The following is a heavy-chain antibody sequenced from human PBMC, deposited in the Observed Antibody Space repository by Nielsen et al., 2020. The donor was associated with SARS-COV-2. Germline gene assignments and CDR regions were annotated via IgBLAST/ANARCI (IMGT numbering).Heavy chain of an antibody. Sequence: ASVKVSCKASGYTFTSYGISWVRQAPGQGLEWMGWISAYNGNTNYAQKFQGRVTMTEDTFIDTAYMELSSLRSEDTAVYYCATEREGGVFDYWGQGTLVTVSS. CDR1: GYTFTSYG. J-gene: IGHJ4*02. CDR2: ISAYNGNT. CDR3: ATEREGGVFDY. V-gene: IGHV1-18*01.